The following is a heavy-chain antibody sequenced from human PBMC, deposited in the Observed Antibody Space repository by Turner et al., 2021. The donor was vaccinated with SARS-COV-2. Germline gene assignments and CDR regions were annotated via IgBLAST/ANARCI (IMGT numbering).Heavy chain of an antibody. J-gene: IGHJ4*02. CDR3: ARVVVLRRAYFDY. CDR1: GGSISSGDYY. V-gene: IGHV4-30-4*01. CDR2: IYYSGST. Sequence: QVQLQESGPGLVKPSQTLSLTCAFAGGSISSGDYYWSWIRQPPGKGLEWIGYIYYSGSTYYNPSLKSRVTISVDTSKNQFSLKLSSGTAADTAVYYCARVVVLRRAYFDYWGQGTLVTVSS. D-gene: IGHD2-8*01.